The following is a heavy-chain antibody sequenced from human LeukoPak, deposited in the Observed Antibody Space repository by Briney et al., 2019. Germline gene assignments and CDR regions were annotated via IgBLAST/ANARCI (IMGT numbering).Heavy chain of an antibody. Sequence: SETLSLTCTVSGDPISSSDRYWAWIRQPPGRGLEWIASLYYGGNTYYNPSLNGRLTMNVDTSKNQLSLTLRSVTAADAALYFCARRAKSRAFDIWGQGTMVTVS. D-gene: IGHD3-10*01. V-gene: IGHV4-39*01. CDR1: GDPISSSDRY. CDR3: ARRAKSRAFDI. CDR2: LYYGGNT. J-gene: IGHJ3*02.